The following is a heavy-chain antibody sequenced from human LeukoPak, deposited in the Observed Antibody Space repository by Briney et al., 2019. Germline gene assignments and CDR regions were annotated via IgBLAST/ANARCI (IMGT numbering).Heavy chain of an antibody. J-gene: IGHJ4*02. CDR3: ARVVDDSSGYPYYFDY. CDR1: GFTFDDYG. CDR2: IDRNGDST. Sequence: GGSLRLSCAASGFTFDDYGMSWVRQAPGKGLEWVSGIDRNGDSTGYADSVEGRFTISRDNAKNSLYLQMNSLRAEDTALYHCARVVDDSSGYPYYFDYWGQGTLVTVSS. V-gene: IGHV3-20*01. D-gene: IGHD3-22*01.